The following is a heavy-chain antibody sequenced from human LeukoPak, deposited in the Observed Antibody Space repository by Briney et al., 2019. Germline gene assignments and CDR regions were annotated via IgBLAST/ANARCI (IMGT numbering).Heavy chain of an antibody. CDR3: ARAYGSGGLDYFDY. CDR2: ISQNGDS. Sequence: SETLSLTCGVSGGSLSFYYWSWIRQSPGKGLEWIAEISQNGDSNYNMSLKSRVTISLDKSKNQVSLKLGSVTAADTAVYYCARAYGSGGLDYFDYWGQGTLVTVSS. CDR1: GGSLSFYY. D-gene: IGHD3-10*01. J-gene: IGHJ4*02. V-gene: IGHV4-34*01.